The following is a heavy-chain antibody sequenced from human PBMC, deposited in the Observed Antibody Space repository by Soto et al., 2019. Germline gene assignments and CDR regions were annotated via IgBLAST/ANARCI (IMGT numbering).Heavy chain of an antibody. V-gene: IGHV5-10-1*01. CDR1: GYSFTSSW. CDR3: ARQEGGGYSLDY. J-gene: IGHJ4*02. Sequence: EVQLVQSGAEVKKPGESLRISCKGSGYSFTSSWISWVRQMPGKGLEWMGRIDPSDSYTNYSPSFQGHVTISADESISTAYVQMTSLKASDTAMYYCARQEGGGYSLDYWGQGTLVTVSS. CDR2: IDPSDSYT. D-gene: IGHD2-21*02.